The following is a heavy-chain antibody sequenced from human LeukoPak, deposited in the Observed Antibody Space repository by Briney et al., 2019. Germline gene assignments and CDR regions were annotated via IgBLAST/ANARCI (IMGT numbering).Heavy chain of an antibody. CDR3: ARAGALRRWLYPYNWFDP. CDR1: GGSINSSAHY. V-gene: IGHV4-39*02. D-gene: IGHD3-16*02. Sequence: PSETLSLTCTVSGGSINSSAHYWGWIRQSPGKGLEWIASVYYSGNTYFNPSLKSRVTMSVDRSKNHFSLKLKSVTAADTAVYYCARAGALRRWLYPYNWFDPWGQGTLVTVSS. CDR2: VYYSGNT. J-gene: IGHJ5*02.